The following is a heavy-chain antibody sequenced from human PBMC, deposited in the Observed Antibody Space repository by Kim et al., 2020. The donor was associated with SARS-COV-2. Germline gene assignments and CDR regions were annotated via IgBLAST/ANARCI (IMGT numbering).Heavy chain of an antibody. D-gene: IGHD2-15*01. Sequence: SLKSRVTISVDTSKNQFSLKRGSVTAADTAVYYCASRGYCSGGSCNPSDDWGQGTLVTVSS. V-gene: IGHV4-39*01. CDR3: ASRGYCSGGSCNPSDD. J-gene: IGHJ4*02.